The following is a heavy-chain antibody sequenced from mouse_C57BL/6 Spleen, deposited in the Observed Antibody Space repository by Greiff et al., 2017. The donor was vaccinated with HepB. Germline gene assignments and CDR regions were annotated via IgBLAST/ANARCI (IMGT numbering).Heavy chain of an antibody. CDR2: ILPGSGST. J-gene: IGHJ2*01. CDR1: GYTFTGYW. D-gene: IGHD1-1*01. CDR3: ARGVTTVVAPPDY. Sequence: QVQLKESGPELVKPGASVKISCKASGYTFTGYWIEWVKQRPGHGLEWIGEILPGSGSTNYNEKFKGKATFTADTSSNTAYMQLSSLTTEDSAIYYCARGVTTVVAPPDYWGQGTTLTVSS. V-gene: IGHV1-9*01.